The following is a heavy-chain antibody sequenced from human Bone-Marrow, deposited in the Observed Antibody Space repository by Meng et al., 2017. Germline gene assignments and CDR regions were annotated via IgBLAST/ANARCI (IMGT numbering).Heavy chain of an antibody. J-gene: IGHJ6*02. V-gene: IGHV3-21*04. D-gene: IGHD4-23*01. CDR3: SNGDYGGVSYYYYGMDV. Sequence: GGSLRLSCAASGFTFNSYAMNWVRQAPGKGLERVSSISSSSSYIYYADSVKGRFTISRDNSKNTLYLQMNSLRAEDTAEYYCSNGDYGGVSYYYYGMDVWGQGTTVTVSS. CDR1: GFTFNSYA. CDR2: ISSSSSYI.